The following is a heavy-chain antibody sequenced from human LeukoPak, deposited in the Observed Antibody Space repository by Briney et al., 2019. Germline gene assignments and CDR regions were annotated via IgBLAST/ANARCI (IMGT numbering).Heavy chain of an antibody. CDR2: ISSNGGST. CDR1: GFTFSSYA. D-gene: IGHD5-18*01. V-gene: IGHV3-64D*09. Sequence: GGSLRLSCSASGFTFSSYAMHWVRQAPGKGLEYVSAISSNGGSTYYADSVKGRFTISRDNSKNTLYLQMSSLRAEDTAVYYCVKDGGVTWIQLWKGNAFDIWGQGTMVTVSS. CDR3: VKDGGVTWIQLWKGNAFDI. J-gene: IGHJ3*02.